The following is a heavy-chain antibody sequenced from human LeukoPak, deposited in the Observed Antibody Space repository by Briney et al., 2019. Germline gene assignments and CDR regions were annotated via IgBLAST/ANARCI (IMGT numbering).Heavy chain of an antibody. V-gene: IGHV3-11*03. CDR2: IDGTSTFT. CDR3: ARTLVAAPGTKGGP. Sequence: GGSLRLSRAASGFSFSDYYMSWIRQAPGKGLEWLSYIDGTSTFTNYADSVKGRFTISRDNAKNALYLQMNSLRAEDSAVYYCARTLVAAPGTKGGPWGQGTLVTVSS. D-gene: IGHD6-13*01. CDR1: GFSFSDYY. J-gene: IGHJ5*02.